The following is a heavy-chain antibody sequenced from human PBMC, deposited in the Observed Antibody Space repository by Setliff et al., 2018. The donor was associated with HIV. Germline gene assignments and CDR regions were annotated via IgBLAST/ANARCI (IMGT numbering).Heavy chain of an antibody. CDR2: IWADEITK. J-gene: IGHJ4*02. CDR1: GFTFSPYA. Sequence: PGGSLRLSCATSGFTFSPYAIHWVRQAPGMGLEWVAMIWADEITKFYADSVKGRFTISRDNSKNTLYLQMNSLRAEDTAVYYCARDQVANYYGSGIDYWGQGTLVTVSS. D-gene: IGHD3-10*01. CDR3: ARDQVANYYGSGIDY. V-gene: IGHV3-33*01.